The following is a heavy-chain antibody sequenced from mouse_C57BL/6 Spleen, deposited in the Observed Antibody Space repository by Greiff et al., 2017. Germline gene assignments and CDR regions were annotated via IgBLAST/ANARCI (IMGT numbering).Heavy chain of an antibody. V-gene: IGHV3-6*01. CDR1: GYSITSGYY. CDR3: ARSLKDYEGFAY. D-gene: IGHD2-4*01. J-gene: IGHJ3*01. CDR2: ISYDGSN. Sequence: EVQLQESGPGLVKPSQSLSLTCSVTGYSITSGYYWNWIRQFPGNKLEWMGYISYDGSNNYNPSLKNRISITRDTSKNQFFLKLNSVTTEDTATYYCARSLKDYEGFAYWGQGTLVTVSA.